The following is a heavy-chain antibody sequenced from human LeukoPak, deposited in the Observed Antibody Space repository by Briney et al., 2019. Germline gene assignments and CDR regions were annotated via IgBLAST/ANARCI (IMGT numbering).Heavy chain of an antibody. D-gene: IGHD3-9*01. J-gene: IGHJ6*02. CDR3: AKDGGFDRLSHYGMDV. V-gene: IGHV3-9*01. Sequence: GGSLRLSCAASGFTFDDYAIHWVRQAPGKGLEWVSGISWNSGSIGYADSVKGRFTISRDNAKNSLYLQMNSLRAEDTALYYCAKDGGFDRLSHYGMDVWGQGTTVTVSS. CDR2: ISWNSGSI. CDR1: GFTFDDYA.